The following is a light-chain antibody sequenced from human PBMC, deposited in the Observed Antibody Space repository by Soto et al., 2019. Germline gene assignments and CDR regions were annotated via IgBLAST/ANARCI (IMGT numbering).Light chain of an antibody. J-gene: IGKJ3*01. Sequence: EIVVTQSPGILSVSPGERATLSCRASQSVSRNLAWYQQKPGQAPTLLIYGASTRATGIPARFTGSGSGTEFTLTISSLQSEDFAVSYCQEYSKWPLFTFGPGTNVDIK. CDR3: QEYSKWPLFT. CDR1: QSVSRN. V-gene: IGKV3-15*01. CDR2: GAS.